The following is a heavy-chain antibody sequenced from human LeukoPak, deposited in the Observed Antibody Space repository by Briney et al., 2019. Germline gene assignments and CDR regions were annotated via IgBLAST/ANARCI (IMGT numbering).Heavy chain of an antibody. CDR1: GFTFSNAW. D-gene: IGHD3-3*01. J-gene: IGHJ4*02. CDR3: AKGGDFWSGYYLDY. Sequence: GGSLRLSCAASGFTFSNAWMSWVRQAPGKGLEWVSAISGSGGSTYYADSVKGRFTISRDNSKNTLYLQMNSLRAEDTAVYYCAKGGDFWSGYYLDYWGQGTLVTVSS. V-gene: IGHV3-23*01. CDR2: ISGSGGST.